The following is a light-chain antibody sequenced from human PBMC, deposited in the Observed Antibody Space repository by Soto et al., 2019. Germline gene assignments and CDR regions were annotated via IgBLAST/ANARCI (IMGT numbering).Light chain of an antibody. Sequence: QSALTQPASVSGSPGQSITISCTGTSNDVGTYNLVSWYQQHPGKAPKLMIYEGSKRPSGVSNRFSGSKSGNTASLTISGLQAEDEAVYYCCSYAGSSTLVFGGGTKLTVL. V-gene: IGLV2-23*01. CDR1: SNDVGTYNL. CDR2: EGS. CDR3: CSYAGSSTLV. J-gene: IGLJ2*01.